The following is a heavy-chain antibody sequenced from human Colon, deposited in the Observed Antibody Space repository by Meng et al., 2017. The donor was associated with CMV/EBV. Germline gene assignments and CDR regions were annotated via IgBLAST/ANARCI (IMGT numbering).Heavy chain of an antibody. CDR2: ISHDGTKK. Sequence: ISCAASGFTFSAYPIHWVRQAPGKGLEWLTIISHDGTKKYYAESVKGRFTISRDNSQNTVTVQMNNLRGDDTAIYYCARASNSSFDPWGQGTLVTVSS. CDR3: ARASNSSFDP. J-gene: IGHJ5*02. V-gene: IGHV3-30*04. CDR1: GFTFSAYP. D-gene: IGHD4-11*01.